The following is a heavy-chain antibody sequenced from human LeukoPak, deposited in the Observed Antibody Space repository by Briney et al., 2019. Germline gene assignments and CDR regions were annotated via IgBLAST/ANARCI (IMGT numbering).Heavy chain of an antibody. V-gene: IGHV4-30-2*01. Sequence: PSETLSLTCAVSGGSISSGGYSWSWIRQPPGKGLEWIGYIYHSGSTYYNPSLKSRVTISVDRSKNQFSLKLRFVTAADTAVYYCARVSGDGSYFDYWGQGTLVTVSS. CDR2: IYHSGST. J-gene: IGHJ4*02. CDR3: ARVSGDGSYFDY. CDR1: GGSISSGGYS. D-gene: IGHD4-17*01.